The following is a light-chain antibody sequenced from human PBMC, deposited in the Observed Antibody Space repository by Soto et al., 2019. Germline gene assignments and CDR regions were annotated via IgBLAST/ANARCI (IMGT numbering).Light chain of an antibody. CDR1: QGIGND. V-gene: IGKV1-17*01. CDR3: QQYNSYPLT. J-gene: IGKJ4*01. CDR2: AAS. Sequence: DIQMTQSPSSLSASVGDRVTVTCRASQGIGNDLGWYQQKPGNAPKRVIFAASSLKSGVPSRISGSESGTEFTLTISSLQPEDFATYYCQQYNSYPLTFGGGTKVEVK.